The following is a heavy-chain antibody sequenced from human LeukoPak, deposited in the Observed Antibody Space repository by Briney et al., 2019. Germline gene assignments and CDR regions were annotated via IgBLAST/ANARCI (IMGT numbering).Heavy chain of an antibody. CDR1: GFVVSSSY. V-gene: IGHV3-53*01. CDR2: IYSGGST. Sequence: PGGSLRLSCEASGFVVSSSYMSWVRQAPGKGLEWVSVIYSGGSTHYVDSVKGRFTISRDNAKNTLYLQMNSLRAEDTAVYYCARVQGYCSGGSCYGVNWFDPWGQGTLVTVSS. D-gene: IGHD2-15*01. CDR3: ARVQGYCSGGSCYGVNWFDP. J-gene: IGHJ5*02.